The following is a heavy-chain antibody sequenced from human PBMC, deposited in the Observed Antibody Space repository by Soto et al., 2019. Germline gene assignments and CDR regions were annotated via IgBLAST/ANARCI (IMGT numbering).Heavy chain of an antibody. Sequence: PGGSLRLSCAASGFTFSSYAMHWVRQAPGKGLEWVAVISYDGSNKYYADSVKGRFTISRDNSKNTLYLQMNSLRAEDTAVYYCARDGGPFGIAVAPQTRYGMDVWGQGTTVTVSS. D-gene: IGHD6-19*01. CDR1: GFTFSSYA. J-gene: IGHJ6*02. V-gene: IGHV3-30-3*01. CDR3: ARDGGPFGIAVAPQTRYGMDV. CDR2: ISYDGSNK.